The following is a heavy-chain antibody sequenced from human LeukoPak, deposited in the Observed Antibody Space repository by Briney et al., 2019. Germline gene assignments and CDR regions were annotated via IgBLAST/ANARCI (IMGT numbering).Heavy chain of an antibody. J-gene: IGHJ3*02. CDR2: ISDDGSKK. CDR1: GFTFSSYG. V-gene: IGHV3-30*18. D-gene: IGHD2-2*01. CDR3: AKDRWYQLLDDASDI. Sequence: GRSLRLSCAASGFTFSSYGMHWVRQAPGKGLEWVAVISDDGSKKYSADSVKGRFTISRGNSKNTLYLQMNSLRAEDTAVYYCAKDRWYQLLDDASDIWGQGTMVTVSS.